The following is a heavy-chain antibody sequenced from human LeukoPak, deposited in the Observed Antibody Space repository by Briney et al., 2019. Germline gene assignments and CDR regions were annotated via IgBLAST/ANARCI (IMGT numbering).Heavy chain of an antibody. Sequence: GGSLRLSCVASGFSFRSYAMHWVRQAPGKGLEWVAVISSDGRDKFYTDSVRGRFTISRDNSRNTVYLRVSSVRAEDTAVYYCARDQETLSAMDYWGQGTLVTVTS. J-gene: IGHJ4*02. D-gene: IGHD2-2*03. V-gene: IGHV3-30*04. CDR2: ISSDGRDK. CDR1: GFSFRSYA. CDR3: ARDQETLSAMDY.